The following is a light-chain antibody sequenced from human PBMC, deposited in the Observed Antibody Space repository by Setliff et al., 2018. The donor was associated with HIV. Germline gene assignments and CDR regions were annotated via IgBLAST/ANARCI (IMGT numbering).Light chain of an antibody. V-gene: IGLV2-8*01. CDR1: SSDVGGYNY. CDR2: EVS. J-gene: IGLJ1*01. CDR3: SSYAGSNSYL. Sequence: QSALTQPPSASGSPGQSVTISCTGTSSDVGGYNYVSWYQQHPGKAPKLMISEVSKRPSGVPDRFSGSKSGNTASLTVSGLQAEDEADYYCSSYAGSNSYLFGTGTKVTVL.